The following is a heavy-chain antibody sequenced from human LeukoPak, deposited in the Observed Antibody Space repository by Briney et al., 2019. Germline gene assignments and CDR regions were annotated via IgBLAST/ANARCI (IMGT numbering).Heavy chain of an antibody. Sequence: SETLSLTCTVSGGSIRSRSYYWGWIRQSPGKGLEWIGSIFHSGNSYYNPTLKSRVTISIDTSKNLFSLKLNSVTAADTAVYYCAEDLELLYSPIDYYYMDVWGKGTTVTISS. CDR1: GGSIRSRSYY. CDR2: IFHSGNS. D-gene: IGHD3-10*01. J-gene: IGHJ6*03. CDR3: AEDLELLYSPIDYYYMDV. V-gene: IGHV4-39*07.